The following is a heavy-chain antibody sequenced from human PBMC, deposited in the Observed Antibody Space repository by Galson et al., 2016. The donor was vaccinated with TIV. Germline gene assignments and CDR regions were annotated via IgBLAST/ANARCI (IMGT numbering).Heavy chain of an antibody. CDR2: ILPISQTS. Sequence: SVKVSCKASGGSLANYAFNWVRQAPGQGLEWMGGILPISQTSNYAQNFLGRVTFTADASSTTVYMELSSLTSDDTAVYYCARTVPCGGDCYYFDFWGQGSLVTVSS. CDR1: GGSLANYA. CDR3: ARTVPCGGDCYYFDF. V-gene: IGHV1-69*13. J-gene: IGHJ4*02. D-gene: IGHD2-21*01.